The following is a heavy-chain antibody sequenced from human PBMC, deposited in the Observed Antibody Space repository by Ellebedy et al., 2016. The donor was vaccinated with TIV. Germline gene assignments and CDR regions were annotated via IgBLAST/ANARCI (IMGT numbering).Heavy chain of an antibody. D-gene: IGHD3-22*01. CDR2: MNPNSAHT. CDR3: ARGHYYDSSGFSNPIIDC. Sequence: ASVKVSCXASGYTFTSYDINWLRQTTGQGLEWMGWMNPNSAHTGFAQKFRGRVTVTMNTSISTAYMELSSLKSEDTAVYYCARGHYYDSSGFSNPIIDCWGQGTLDTVSS. J-gene: IGHJ4*02. V-gene: IGHV1-8*01. CDR1: GYTFTSYD.